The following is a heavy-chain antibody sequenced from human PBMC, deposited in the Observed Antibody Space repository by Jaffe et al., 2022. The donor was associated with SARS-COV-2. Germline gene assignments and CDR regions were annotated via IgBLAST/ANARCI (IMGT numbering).Heavy chain of an antibody. D-gene: IGHD3-16*01. CDR3: AKDTAPLGWPEGWFDP. J-gene: IGHJ5*02. CDR1: GFTFDDYA. CDR2: ISWNSGSI. Sequence: EVQLVESGGGLVQPGRSLRLSCAASGFTFDDYAMHWVRQAPGKGLEWVSGISWNSGSIGYADSVKGRFTISRDNAKNSLYLQMNSLRAEDTALYYCAKDTAPLGWPEGWFDPWGQGTLVTVSS. V-gene: IGHV3-9*01.